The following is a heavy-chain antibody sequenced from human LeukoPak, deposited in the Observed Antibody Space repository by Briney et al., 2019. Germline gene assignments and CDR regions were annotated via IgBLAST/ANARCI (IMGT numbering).Heavy chain of an antibody. CDR1: GGSISSYY. CDR3: ARDSYCSSTSCYGLGFDY. CDR2: IYTSGST. D-gene: IGHD2-2*01. Sequence: SETLSLTCTVSGGSISSYYWSWIRRPAGKGLEWIGRIYTSGSTNYNPSLKSRVTMSVDTSKNQFSLKLSSVTAADTAVYYCARDSYCSSTSCYGLGFDYWGQGTLVTVSS. V-gene: IGHV4-4*07. J-gene: IGHJ4*02.